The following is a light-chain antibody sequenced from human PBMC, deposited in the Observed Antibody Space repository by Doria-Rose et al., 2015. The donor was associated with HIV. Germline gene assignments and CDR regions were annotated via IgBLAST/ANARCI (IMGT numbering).Light chain of an antibody. J-gene: IGKJ1*01. CDR1: QSFSSTY. CDR2: DGS. V-gene: IGKV3-20*01. Sequence: EIVMTQSPGTLSLSPGERATLSCRASQSFSSTYLAWYQQKPGQAPSLLIYDGSTRATGTPDRFSASGSGTDFTLTINRLGPEDFALYYCHQYGTSWTFGQGTKVE. CDR3: HQYGTSWT.